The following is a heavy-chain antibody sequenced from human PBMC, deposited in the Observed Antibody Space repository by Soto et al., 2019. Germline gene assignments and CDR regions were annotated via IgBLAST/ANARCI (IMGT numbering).Heavy chain of an antibody. D-gene: IGHD5-12*01. J-gene: IGHJ4*02. CDR2: ISAYNGNT. CDR1: GYTFTSCC. Sequence: ASVKVSCKASGYTFTSCCMSWVRQAPGQGLEWMGWISAYNGNTNYAQKLQGRVTMTTDTSTSTAYMELRSLRSDDTAVYYCARDGSGYDSVYYFDYWGQGTPVTVSS. V-gene: IGHV1-18*01. CDR3: ARDGSGYDSVYYFDY.